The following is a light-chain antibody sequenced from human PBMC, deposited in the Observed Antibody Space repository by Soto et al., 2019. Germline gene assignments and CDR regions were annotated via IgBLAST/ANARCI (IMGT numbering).Light chain of an antibody. Sequence: SYELTQPPSVSVAPGETARIACGGNNIGSESVHWYQQKPGQAPVLIIYYDSARPSGIPERFSGSNSGNTATLIISRVEAGDEAADYCQVWDGSSDQQVFGGGTQLTVL. V-gene: IGLV3-21*04. CDR3: QVWDGSSDQQV. CDR2: YDS. CDR1: NIGSES. J-gene: IGLJ3*02.